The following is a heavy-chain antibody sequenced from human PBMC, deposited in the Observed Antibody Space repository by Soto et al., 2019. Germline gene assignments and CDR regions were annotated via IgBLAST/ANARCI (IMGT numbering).Heavy chain of an antibody. J-gene: IGHJ6*02. Sequence: PGGSLRLSCAASGFTFSNAWMSWVRQAPGKGLEWVGLIKTTTDGGTTDYAAPVKGRFSILRDDSKNTVYLQMNSLKTEDTGVYHCIAPYDFWSGLHYYYYYGMDVWGQGTTVTVSS. CDR1: GFTFSNAW. CDR3: IAPYDFWSGLHYYYYYGMDV. V-gene: IGHV3-15*01. D-gene: IGHD3-3*01. CDR2: IKTTTDGGTT.